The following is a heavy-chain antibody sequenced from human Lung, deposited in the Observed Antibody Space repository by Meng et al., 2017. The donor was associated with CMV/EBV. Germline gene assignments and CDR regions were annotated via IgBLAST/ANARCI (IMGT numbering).Heavy chain of an antibody. CDR3: ARDHLMYSSSSSLDA. V-gene: IGHV4-61*01. CDR2: IHHTGNT. J-gene: IGHJ5*02. Sequence: SXTXSLXCIVSGGSVNSGSYYWTWIRQPPGKGLEWIGYIHHTGNTNYNPSLKGRVTISLDTSKNQLSLKMNSATAIDTAVYYCARDHLMYSSSSSLDAGGQGAXVTVSS. D-gene: IGHD6-6*01. CDR1: GGSVNSGSYY.